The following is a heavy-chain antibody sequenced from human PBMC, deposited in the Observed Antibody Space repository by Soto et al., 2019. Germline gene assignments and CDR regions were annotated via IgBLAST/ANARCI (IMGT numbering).Heavy chain of an antibody. CDR1: GYIFTDHY. D-gene: IGHD6-19*01. Sequence: ASVKVSCKASGYIFTDHYIHWVRQAPGQGLEWMGWINPISGDTDYAQKFQGRVIMTRDTSILTAYMDLSRLKSADTAVYYCARVFSGGGDYYYYGMDLWGQGSTVTVSS. V-gene: IGHV1-2*02. CDR2: INPISGDT. J-gene: IGHJ6*02. CDR3: ARVFSGGGDYYYYGMDL.